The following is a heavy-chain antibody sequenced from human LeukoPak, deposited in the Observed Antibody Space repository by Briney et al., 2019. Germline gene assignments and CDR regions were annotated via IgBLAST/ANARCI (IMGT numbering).Heavy chain of an antibody. V-gene: IGHV1-24*01. CDR2: FDPEDGET. D-gene: IGHD4-17*01. CDR1: GYTFTSYG. CDR3: ATVTVYGDYGPAGAFDI. J-gene: IGHJ3*02. Sequence: ASVKVSCKASGYTFTSYGISWVRQAPGKGLEWMGGFDPEDGETIYAQKFQGRVTMTEDTSTDTAYMELSSLRSEDTAVYYCATVTVYGDYGPAGAFDIWGQGTMVTVSS.